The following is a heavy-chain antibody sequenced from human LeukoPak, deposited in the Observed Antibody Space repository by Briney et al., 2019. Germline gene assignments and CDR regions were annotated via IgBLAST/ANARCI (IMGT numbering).Heavy chain of an antibody. D-gene: IGHD5-24*01. CDR1: GDSMSSYY. CDR2: ISYSGST. CDR3: ARDRGDGYSNFDY. J-gene: IGHJ4*02. Sequence: SETLSLTCTVSGDSMSSYYWSWIRQPPGKGLEWIAYISYSGSTKYNPSLQNRVTISIDTSKDQFSLKLSTVTAADTAVYYCARDRGDGYSNFDYWGQGTLVTVSS. V-gene: IGHV4-59*01.